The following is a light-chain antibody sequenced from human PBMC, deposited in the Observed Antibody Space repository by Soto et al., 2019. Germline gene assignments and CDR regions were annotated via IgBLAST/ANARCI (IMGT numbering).Light chain of an antibody. Sequence: QSALTQPASVSGSLGQSITISCTGTSSDVGGYNYVSWYQHHPGKDPKVVIFEVTKRTSGVASRFSGSKSGNTASLTVSGLQAEDEGDYYCSSFTSISTVLFGGGTKLTVL. CDR2: EVT. CDR1: SSDVGGYNY. CDR3: SSFTSISTVL. J-gene: IGLJ2*01. V-gene: IGLV2-14*01.